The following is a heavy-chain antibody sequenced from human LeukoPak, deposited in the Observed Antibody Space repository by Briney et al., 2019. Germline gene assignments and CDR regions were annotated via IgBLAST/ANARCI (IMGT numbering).Heavy chain of an antibody. J-gene: IGHJ5*02. CDR2: IRQDGNVK. CDR3: ARWSHDSSGYYWISS. CDR1: GITFDSHW. V-gene: IGHV3-7*01. D-gene: IGHD3-22*01. Sequence: PGESLRLSCATSGITFDSHWMTWVRQAPGKGLQWVASIRQDGNVKYYVDSVQGRFTISRDNAMNSLYLQMNSLRAEDTAVYYCARWSHDSSGYYWISSWGQGTLVTVSS.